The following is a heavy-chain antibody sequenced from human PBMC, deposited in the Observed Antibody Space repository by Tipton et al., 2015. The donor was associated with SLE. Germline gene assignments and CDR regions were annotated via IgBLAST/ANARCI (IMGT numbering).Heavy chain of an antibody. CDR3: ARPDLI. Sequence: TLSLTCAVHGGSVSGYFWSWIRQSPGKGLEWLGEINHGGGTNYNPSLKSRVTIFIDTSKNHFSLNLNPVTAADTAVYYCARPDLIWGQGTLVTVSS. V-gene: IGHV4-34*01. J-gene: IGHJ4*02. CDR1: GGSVSGYF. CDR2: INHGGGT. D-gene: IGHD1-14*01.